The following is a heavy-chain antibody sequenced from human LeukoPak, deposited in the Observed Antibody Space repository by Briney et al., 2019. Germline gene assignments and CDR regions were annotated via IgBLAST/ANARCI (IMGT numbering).Heavy chain of an antibody. CDR2: FDPEDGET. CDR1: GYTLTELS. D-gene: IGHD4-17*01. V-gene: IGHV1-24*01. J-gene: IGHJ3*02. Sequence: GASVKVSCKVSGYTLTELSMHWVRQAPGKGLEWMGGFDPEDGETIYAQKFQGRVTMTEDTSTDTAYMELSSLRSEDTAVYYCATSPLTTVTTFYAFDIWGQGIMVTVSS. CDR3: ATSPLTTVTTFYAFDI.